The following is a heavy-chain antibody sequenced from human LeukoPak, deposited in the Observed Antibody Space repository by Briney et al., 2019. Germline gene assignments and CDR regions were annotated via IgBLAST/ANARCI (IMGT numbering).Heavy chain of an antibody. Sequence: GGSLRLSCAASGFTFDDYAMHWVRQAPGKGLEWVSGISWNSGSIGYADSVKGRFTISRDNAKNSLYLQMNSLSAEDTALYYCAALTGYSSNFDYWGQGTLVTVSS. J-gene: IGHJ4*02. CDR2: ISWNSGSI. V-gene: IGHV3-9*01. CDR1: GFTFDDYA. D-gene: IGHD6-13*01. CDR3: AALTGYSSNFDY.